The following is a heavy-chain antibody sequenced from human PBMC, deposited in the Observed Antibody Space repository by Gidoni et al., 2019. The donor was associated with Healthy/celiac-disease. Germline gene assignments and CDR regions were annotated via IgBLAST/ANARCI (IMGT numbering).Heavy chain of an antibody. V-gene: IGHV3-23*01. J-gene: IGHJ2*01. Sequence: EVQLLESGGGLVQPGGSLRLSCSASGFTFSSYAMSWVRQPPGKGLEWVSAMSGSGGSTYYADSVKGRFTISRDNSKNTLYLQMNSLRAEDTAVYYCAKWIRGDYYDSSGSYFDLWGRGTLVTVSS. CDR2: MSGSGGST. CDR1: GFTFSSYA. D-gene: IGHD3-22*01. CDR3: AKWIRGDYYDSSGSYFDL.